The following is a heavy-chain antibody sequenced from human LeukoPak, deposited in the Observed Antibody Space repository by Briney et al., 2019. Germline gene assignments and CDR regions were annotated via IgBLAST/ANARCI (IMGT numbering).Heavy chain of an antibody. D-gene: IGHD6-19*01. Sequence: PGGSLRLSCAASGFTFRACARSRVRQAPGKGLEWVSGITGSAHITYHAGSVKGRFTISRYNSNNTLYLQMNSLRAEDTAVYYCAKAGSGRYGVSPSTYWDQGIVVTVSS. CDR2: ITGSAHIT. J-gene: IGHJ4*02. CDR1: GFTFRACA. CDR3: AKAGSGRYGVSPSTY. V-gene: IGHV3-23*01.